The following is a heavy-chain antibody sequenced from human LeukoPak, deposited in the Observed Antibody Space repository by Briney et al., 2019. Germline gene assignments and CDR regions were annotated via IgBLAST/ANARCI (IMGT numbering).Heavy chain of an antibody. D-gene: IGHD3-3*01. V-gene: IGHV1-18*01. J-gene: IGHJ6*03. Sequence: GASVKVPCKASGYTFTSYGISWVRQAPGQGLEWMGWISAYNGNTNYAQKLQGRVTMTTDTSTSTAYMELRSLRSDDTAVYYCARTAGYDFWSGYDYYYYMDVWGKGTTVTVSS. CDR3: ARTAGYDFWSGYDYYYYMDV. CDR2: ISAYNGNT. CDR1: GYTFTSYG.